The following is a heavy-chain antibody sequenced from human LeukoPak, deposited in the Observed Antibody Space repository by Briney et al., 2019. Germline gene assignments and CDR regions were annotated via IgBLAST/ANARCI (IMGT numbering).Heavy chain of an antibody. J-gene: IGHJ4*02. CDR1: HYSISSNYY. Sequence: PSETLSLTCTVSHYSISSNYYWGWIRQPPGKGLEWIGSIYHSGSTYYNPSLKSRVTISVDTSKNQFSLKLTSVTAADTAVYYCARSSGYMSYWGQGTLVTVS. V-gene: IGHV4-38-2*02. D-gene: IGHD3-22*01. CDR3: ARSSGYMSY. CDR2: IYHSGST.